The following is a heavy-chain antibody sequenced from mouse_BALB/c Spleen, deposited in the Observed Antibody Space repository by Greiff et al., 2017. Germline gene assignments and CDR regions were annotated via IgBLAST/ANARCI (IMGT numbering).Heavy chain of an antibody. CDR1: GFTFSSFG. V-gene: IGHV5-17*02. D-gene: IGHD2-4*01. CDR3: ARTHYDPFAY. Sequence: EVKLQESGGGLVQPGGSRKLSCAASGFTFSSFGMHWVRQAPEKGLEWVAYISSGSSTIYYADTVKGRFTISRDNPKNTLFLQMTSLRSEDTAMYYCARTHYDPFAYWGQGTLVTVSA. J-gene: IGHJ3*01. CDR2: ISSGSSTI.